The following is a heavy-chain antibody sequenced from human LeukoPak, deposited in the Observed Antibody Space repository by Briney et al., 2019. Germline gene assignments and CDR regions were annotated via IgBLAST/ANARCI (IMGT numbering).Heavy chain of an antibody. D-gene: IGHD5-18*01. CDR1: GFTLSRYD. CDR3: ARELSRQGYSYGFDY. CDR2: IGTAGAT. J-gene: IGHJ4*02. Sequence: PGGSLRPSCAASGFTLSRYDMHWVRQDTGKGLECDPVIGTAGATSSPGSVKGRFTISRENAKNSLYLQMNSLRVGDTAVYYCARELSRQGYSYGFDYWGQGILVTVSS. V-gene: IGHV3-13*04.